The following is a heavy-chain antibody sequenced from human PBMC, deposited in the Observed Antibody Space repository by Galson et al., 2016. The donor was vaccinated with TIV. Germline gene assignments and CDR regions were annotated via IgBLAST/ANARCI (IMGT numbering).Heavy chain of an antibody. D-gene: IGHD4-17*01. CDR3: ARGAYGSYYYGFDN. J-gene: IGHJ6*02. CDR1: GYTFLSYD. Sequence: SVKVSCKASGYTFLSYDINWVRQAPGQGLEWMGWMSPHSGNTGYSQKFLGRVSMTRNMSISTAYMDLSSLRSEDTAVYYCARGAYGSYYYGFDNWGQGTTVTVSS. CDR2: MSPHSGNT. V-gene: IGHV1-8*01.